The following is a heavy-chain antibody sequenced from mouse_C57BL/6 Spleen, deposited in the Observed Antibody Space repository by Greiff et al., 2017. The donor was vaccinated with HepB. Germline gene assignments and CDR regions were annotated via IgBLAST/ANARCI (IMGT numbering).Heavy chain of an antibody. J-gene: IGHJ3*01. V-gene: IGHV2-2*01. D-gene: IGHD1-1*01. Sequence: VKLMESGPGLVQPSQSLSITCTVSGFSLTSYGVHWVRQSPGKGLEWLGVIWSGGSTDYNAAFISRLSISKDNSKSQVFFKMNCLQADDTAIYYCARNYGSSYGWFAYWGQGTLVTVSA. CDR1: GFSLTSYG. CDR2: IWSGGST. CDR3: ARNYGSSYGWFAY.